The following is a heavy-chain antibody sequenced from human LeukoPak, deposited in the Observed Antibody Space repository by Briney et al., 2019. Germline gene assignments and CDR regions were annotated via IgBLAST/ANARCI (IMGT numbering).Heavy chain of an antibody. CDR3: ARSGFRGSYYGDAFDI. D-gene: IGHD1-26*01. J-gene: IGHJ3*02. V-gene: IGHV1-46*01. CDR1: GYTFTSYY. CDR2: INPSGGST. Sequence: ASVKVSCKASGYTFTSYYMHWVRQAPGQGLEWMGIINPSGGSTSYAQKFQGRVTMTRDMSTSTVYMELSSLRSEGTAVYYCARSGFRGSYYGDAFDIWGQGTMVTVSS.